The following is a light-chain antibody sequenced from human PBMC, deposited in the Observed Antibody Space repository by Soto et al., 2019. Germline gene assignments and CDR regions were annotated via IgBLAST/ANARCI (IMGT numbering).Light chain of an antibody. CDR3: LQHNNYPPT. V-gene: IGKV1-5*01. Sequence: DIQMTQSPSTLSASVGDRVTITCRASQSLSSWLAWYQLKPGKAPKLLIYDASSLESGVPSRFSGSGSGTEFTLTISSLQPEDFATYFCLQHNNYPPTFGQGTKVDIK. J-gene: IGKJ1*01. CDR2: DAS. CDR1: QSLSSW.